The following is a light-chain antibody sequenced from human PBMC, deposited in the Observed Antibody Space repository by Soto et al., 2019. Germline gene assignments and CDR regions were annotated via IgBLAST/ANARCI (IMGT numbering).Light chain of an antibody. J-gene: IGLJ1*01. CDR3: QSYDSSXSAL. CDR1: SSNIGAGYD. CDR2: GNS. Sequence: QSVLTQPPSVSGAPWQRVTISCTGSSSNIGAGYDVHWYQQLPGTAPKLLIYGNSNRPSGVPDRFSGSKSGTSASLAITGLQAEDEADYYCQSYDSSXSALFGTGTKVTVL. V-gene: IGLV1-40*01.